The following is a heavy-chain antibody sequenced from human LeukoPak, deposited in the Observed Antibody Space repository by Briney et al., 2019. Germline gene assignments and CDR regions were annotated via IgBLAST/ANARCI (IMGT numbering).Heavy chain of an antibody. V-gene: IGHV1-2*02. CDR2: INPNSGGT. CDR3: ARVPRLTYYYDSSGYYPFDY. Sequence: ASVKVSCKASGYTFTSYGISWVRQAPGQGLEWMGWINPNSGGTNYAQKFQGRVTMTRDTSISTAYMELSRLRSDDTAVYYCARVPRLTYYYDSSGYYPFDYWGQGTLVTVSS. CDR1: GYTFTSYG. J-gene: IGHJ4*02. D-gene: IGHD3-22*01.